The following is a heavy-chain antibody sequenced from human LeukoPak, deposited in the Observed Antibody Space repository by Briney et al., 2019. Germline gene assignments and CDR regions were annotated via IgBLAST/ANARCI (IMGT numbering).Heavy chain of an antibody. CDR1: GFTVSSTY. CDR3: TRDHSGYSGYDPCDAFDI. V-gene: IGHV3-66*01. Sequence: GGSLRLSCAASGFTVSSTYMSWVRQAPGKGLEWVSVLYSGGTTYYAEPVKGRFSISRDNSKNTLYLQMNSLRVEDTAVYYCTRDHSGYSGYDPCDAFDIWGQGTMVTVSS. CDR2: LYSGGTT. D-gene: IGHD5-12*01. J-gene: IGHJ3*02.